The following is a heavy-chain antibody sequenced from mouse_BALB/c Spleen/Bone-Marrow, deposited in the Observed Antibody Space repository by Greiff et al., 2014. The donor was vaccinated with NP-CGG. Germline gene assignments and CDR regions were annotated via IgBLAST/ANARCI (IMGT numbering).Heavy chain of an antibody. CDR3: ARITTATGAMDY. CDR2: IWADGST. J-gene: IGHJ4*01. CDR1: GFSLPSYG. V-gene: IGHV2-9*02. D-gene: IGHD1-2*01. Sequence: VQRVESGPGLVAPSQSLSISCTVSGFSLPSYGVHWVRQPPGKGLEWLGVIWADGSTNYNSALMSRLSISKDNPKSQVFLKMNSLQTDDTAMYYCARITTATGAMDYWGQGTSVTVSS.